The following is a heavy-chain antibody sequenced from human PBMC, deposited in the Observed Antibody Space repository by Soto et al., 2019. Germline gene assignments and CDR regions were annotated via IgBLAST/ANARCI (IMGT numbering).Heavy chain of an antibody. CDR1: GYTFTSYD. CDR2: MNPDSGHT. D-gene: IGHD2-15*01. J-gene: IGHJ4*02. Sequence: QVQLVQSGAEVRTPGASVKVSCKASGYTFTSYDINWVRQATGQGPEWMGWMNPDSGHTGYVQKCQGRVTMTRNTAISTAYMELSSLRSEDTAVYYCARSGGGSNVNFDYWGQGTLVTVSS. CDR3: ARSGGGSNVNFDY. V-gene: IGHV1-8*01.